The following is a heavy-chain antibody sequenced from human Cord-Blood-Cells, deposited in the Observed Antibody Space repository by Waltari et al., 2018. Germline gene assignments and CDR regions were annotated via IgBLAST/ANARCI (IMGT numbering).Heavy chain of an antibody. J-gene: IGHJ3*02. CDR2: IIPILGIA. CDR3: AQVETKCGGDCYDAFDI. CDR1: SSYA. Sequence: SSYAISWVRQAPGQGLEWMGRIIPILGIANYAQKFQGRVTITADKATSTAYMELSSLRSEDTAVYYCAQVETKCGGDCYDAFDIWGQGTMVTVSS. D-gene: IGHD2-21*01. V-gene: IGHV1-69*04.